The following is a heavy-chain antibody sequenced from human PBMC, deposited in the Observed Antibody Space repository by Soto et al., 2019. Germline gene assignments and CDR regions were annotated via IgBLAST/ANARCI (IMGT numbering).Heavy chain of an antibody. J-gene: IGHJ4*02. CDR1: GGSFSGYY. CDR3: ARVTTAAAGTYYFDY. CDR2: INHSGST. D-gene: IGHD6-13*01. Sequence: SETLSLTCAVYGGSFSGYYWSWIRQPPGKGLEWIGEINHSGSTNYNPSLKSRVTISVDTSKNQFSLKLSSVTAADTAVYYCARVTTAAAGTYYFDYWGQGTLVTVSS. V-gene: IGHV4-34*01.